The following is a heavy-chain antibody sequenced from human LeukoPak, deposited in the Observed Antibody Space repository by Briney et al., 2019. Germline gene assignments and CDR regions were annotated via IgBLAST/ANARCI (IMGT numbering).Heavy chain of an antibody. V-gene: IGHV4-34*01. CDR3: AASLWFGIYPDY. J-gene: IGHJ4*02. CDR2: FNHNWGA. Sequence: SETLSLTCAVYSGSFNGYYWTWFRQPPGKGLEWIGEFNHNWGAKYNPSLKSRVTISVDTSKNHLSLSLNSVTTADTAVYYCAASLWFGIYPDYWGQGSLVTVSS. CDR1: SGSFNGYY. D-gene: IGHD3-10*01.